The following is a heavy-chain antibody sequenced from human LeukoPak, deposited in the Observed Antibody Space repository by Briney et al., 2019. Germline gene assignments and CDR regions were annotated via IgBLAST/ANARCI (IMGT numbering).Heavy chain of an antibody. Sequence: GESLKISCEGSGYSFTSYWIGWVRQVPGKGLEWMGIIYPGDSDSRYSPSFRGQVTISADKSITTAYLQWSSLKASDTAMYYCARRGLYGDYFDYWGQGTLVTVSS. D-gene: IGHD4-17*01. CDR2: IYPGDSDS. J-gene: IGHJ4*02. CDR3: ARRGLYGDYFDY. V-gene: IGHV5-51*01. CDR1: GYSFTSYW.